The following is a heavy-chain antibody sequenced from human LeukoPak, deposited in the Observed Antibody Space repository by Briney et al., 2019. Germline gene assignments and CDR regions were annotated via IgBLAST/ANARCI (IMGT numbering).Heavy chain of an antibody. V-gene: IGHV3-48*04. Sequence: GGSLRPSCAASGFTFSSYSMNWVRQAPGKGLEWVSYISSSSTIYYADSVKGRFTISRDNAKDSLYLQMNSLRAEDTAVYYCARDPGSGYEEHFDYWGQGTLVTVSS. J-gene: IGHJ4*02. CDR2: ISSSSTI. CDR3: ARDPGSGYEEHFDY. CDR1: GFTFSSYS. D-gene: IGHD5-12*01.